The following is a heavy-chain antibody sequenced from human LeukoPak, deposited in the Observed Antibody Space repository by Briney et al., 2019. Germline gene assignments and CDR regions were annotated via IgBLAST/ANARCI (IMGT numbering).Heavy chain of an antibody. D-gene: IGHD3-10*01. Sequence: ASVKVSCKACGYTFTSYGISWVRQAPGQGLEWMGWISAYNCNTNYAQKLQGRVTMTTDTSTSTAYMELRSLRSDDTAVYYCAREVSGGSGSSSNYYYYYMDVWGKGTTVTVSS. V-gene: IGHV1-18*04. J-gene: IGHJ6*03. CDR2: ISAYNCNT. CDR1: GYTFTSYG. CDR3: AREVSGGSGSSSNYYYYYMDV.